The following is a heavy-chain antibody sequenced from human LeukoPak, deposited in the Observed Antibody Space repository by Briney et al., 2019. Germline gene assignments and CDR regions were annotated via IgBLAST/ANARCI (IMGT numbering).Heavy chain of an antibody. CDR3: ARDRPGSMDV. CDR2: IDSSSSTI. V-gene: IGHV3-48*01. D-gene: IGHD7-27*01. J-gene: IGHJ6*02. Sequence: GGSLRLSCEVSEFTFSTYKMTWVRQAPGKGLEWVSFIDSSSSTIHYADSVKGRFTISRDNARKSLYLQMNGLRAEDTAVYYCARDRPGSMDVWGQGTTVTVSS. CDR1: EFTFSTYK.